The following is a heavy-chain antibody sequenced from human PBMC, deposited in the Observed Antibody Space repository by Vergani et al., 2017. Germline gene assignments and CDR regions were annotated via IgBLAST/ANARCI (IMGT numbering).Heavy chain of an antibody. CDR2: ISSSGSTI. V-gene: IGHV3-48*03. CDR3: ARVDSVEVGYFDY. J-gene: IGHJ4*02. Sequence: EVQLVESGGGLVQPGGSLRLSCAASGFPFSSYEMNWVRQAPGKGLEWVSYISSSGSTIYYADSVKGRFTISRDNAKNSLYLQMNSLRAEDTAVYYCARVDSVEVGYFDYWGQGTLVTVSS. CDR1: GFPFSSYE. D-gene: IGHD3/OR15-3a*01.